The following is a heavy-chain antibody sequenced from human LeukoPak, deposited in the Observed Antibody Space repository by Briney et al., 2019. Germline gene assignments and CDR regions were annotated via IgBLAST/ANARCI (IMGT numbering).Heavy chain of an antibody. V-gene: IGHV4-39*01. Sequence: PSETLSLTCTVSGGSISSSSDYWGWIRQPPGMGLEWIGSIYNNGRTFTNPSLKRRATISVDTSKNQFSLKLSSVPAADTAMYYCARHRWDGTYNFDFWGQGTLVPVSS. CDR3: ARHRWDGTYNFDF. CDR1: GGSISSSSDY. D-gene: IGHD1-1*01. CDR2: IYNNGRT. J-gene: IGHJ4*02.